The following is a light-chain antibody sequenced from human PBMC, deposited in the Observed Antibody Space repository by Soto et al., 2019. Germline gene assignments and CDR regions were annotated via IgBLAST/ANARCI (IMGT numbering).Light chain of an antibody. V-gene: IGKV1-12*02. J-gene: IGKJ3*01. CDR1: QAISDW. CDR3: QLANRFPFT. Sequence: DIQMTQSPSSVSASVGDRVTITCRASQAISDWVAWYQQKPGEAPKLLVSAASTLQGGVPSRFSGSGSGTDFTLTISSLQPEDSATYYCQLANRFPFTFGPGTKVDIK. CDR2: AAS.